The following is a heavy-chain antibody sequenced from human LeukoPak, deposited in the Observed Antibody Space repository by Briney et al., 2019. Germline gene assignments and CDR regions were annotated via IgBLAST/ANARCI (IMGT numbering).Heavy chain of an antibody. Sequence: GGSLRLSCAASQFTFSNYAMSWVRRAPGKGLEWVSAISGSGNTTYFGDSVTGRFTISRDNPKNTVYLQMNSLSAEDTAVYYCAKGPAPYCSGGSCYSPHWYFDLWGRGTLVTVSS. D-gene: IGHD2-15*01. CDR2: ISGSGNTT. V-gene: IGHV3-23*01. CDR1: QFTFSNYA. CDR3: AKGPAPYCSGGSCYSPHWYFDL. J-gene: IGHJ2*01.